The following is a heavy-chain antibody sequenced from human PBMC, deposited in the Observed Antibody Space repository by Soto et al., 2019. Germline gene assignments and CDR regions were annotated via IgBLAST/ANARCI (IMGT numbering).Heavy chain of an antibody. Sequence: ASVKVSCKASGYTFTSYYMHWVRQAPGQGLEWMGIINPSGGSTSYAQKFQGRVTMTRDTSTSTVYMELNSLRADDTAVYYCARIRMYYSSSEAAYYLDYWGQGVLVTVSS. J-gene: IGHJ4*02. V-gene: IGHV1-46*01. D-gene: IGHD6-13*01. CDR3: ARIRMYYSSSEAAYYLDY. CDR2: INPSGGST. CDR1: GYTFTSYY.